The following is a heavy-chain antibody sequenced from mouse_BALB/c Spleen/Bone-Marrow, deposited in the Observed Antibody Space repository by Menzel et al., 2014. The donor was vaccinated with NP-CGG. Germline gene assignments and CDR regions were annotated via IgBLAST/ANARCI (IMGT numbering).Heavy chain of an antibody. D-gene: IGHD1-1*01. Sequence: VQGVESGAELMKPGASVKISCKATGYTFSSYWMEWVKQRPRHGLEWIGEILPGSGSTNYNEKFKGKATFTADTSSNTAYMQLSSLTSEDSAVYYCARHYYGSSHFAYWGQGTLVTVSA. J-gene: IGHJ3*01. V-gene: IGHV1-9*01. CDR1: GYTFSSYW. CDR3: ARHYYGSSHFAY. CDR2: ILPGSGST.